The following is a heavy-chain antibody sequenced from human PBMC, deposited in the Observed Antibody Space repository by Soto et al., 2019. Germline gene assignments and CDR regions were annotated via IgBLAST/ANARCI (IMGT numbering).Heavy chain of an antibody. J-gene: IGHJ5*02. D-gene: IGHD6-13*01. Sequence: GASVKVSCKASGYTFTSYGMNWVRQAPGRGLEWMGWINPGNGNTKYSQKFQGRVIIERDTSASTAYMELSSLRSEDTAVYYCVRRHVSATGTDWFDPWGQGTLVTVSS. CDR3: VRRHVSATGTDWFDP. CDR2: INPGNGNT. CDR1: GYTFTSYG. V-gene: IGHV1-3*01.